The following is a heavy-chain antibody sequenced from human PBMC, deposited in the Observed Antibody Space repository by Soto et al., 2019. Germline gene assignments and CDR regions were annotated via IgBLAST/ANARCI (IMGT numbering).Heavy chain of an antibody. CDR3: ATLWFGEGDY. D-gene: IGHD3-10*01. V-gene: IGHV4-39*01. CDR2: IYYDGST. Sequence: PSETLSLTCTVPGASISSSSFYWGWIRQPPGKGLESIANIYYDGSTYYNPSLRSRVTISVDTSKNQFSLKLSSVTAADTAVYYCATLWFGEGDYWGQGTLVTVSS. CDR1: GASISSSSFY. J-gene: IGHJ4*02.